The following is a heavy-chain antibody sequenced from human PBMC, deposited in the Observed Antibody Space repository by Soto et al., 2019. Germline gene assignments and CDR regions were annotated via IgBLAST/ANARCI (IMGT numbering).Heavy chain of an antibody. D-gene: IGHD2-15*01. CDR2: IGGSGADT. J-gene: IGHJ6*02. V-gene: IGHV3-23*01. CDR1: GFTFSTYA. CDR3: AKGVVPYYYSYGMDF. Sequence: EVQLLESGGGLVQPGGSLRLSCAASGFTFSTYAMSWVRQAPGKGLEWVSAIGGSGADTYYADSVKGRVTISRDNSKNTVFLQMNSLRAEDTAVYYCAKGVVPYYYSYGMDFWGQGTTVTVSS.